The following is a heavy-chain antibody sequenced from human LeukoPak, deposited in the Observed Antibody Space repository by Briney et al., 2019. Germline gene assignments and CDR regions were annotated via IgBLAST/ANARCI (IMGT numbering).Heavy chain of an antibody. CDR1: GGSFSGYY. D-gene: IGHD2-15*01. V-gene: IGHV4-34*01. CDR3: ARVVVVAASGAGEYFDY. Sequence: PSETLSLTCAVYGGSFSGYYWSWIRQPPGEGLEWIGEINHSGSTNYNPSLKSRVTISVDTSKNQFSLKLSSVTAADTAVYYCARVVVVAASGAGEYFDYWGQGTLVTVSS. J-gene: IGHJ4*02. CDR2: INHSGST.